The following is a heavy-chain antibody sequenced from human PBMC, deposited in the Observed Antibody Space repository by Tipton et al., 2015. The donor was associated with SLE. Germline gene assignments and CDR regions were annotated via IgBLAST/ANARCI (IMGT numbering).Heavy chain of an antibody. D-gene: IGHD3-9*01. Sequence: SLRLSCVASGFIVSDSYMDWVRQAPGKGLECVSVIHSGGSTHYADSVKGRFTISRDYSKNTLYLQMRSLRVEDTAFYYCAHFDTLPKWGQGTLVSVSS. V-gene: IGHV3-53*01. CDR1: GFIVSDSY. J-gene: IGHJ4*02. CDR2: IHSGGST. CDR3: AHFDTLPK.